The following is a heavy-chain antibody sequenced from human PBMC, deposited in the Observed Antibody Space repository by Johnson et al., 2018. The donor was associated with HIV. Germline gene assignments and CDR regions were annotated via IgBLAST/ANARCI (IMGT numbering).Heavy chain of an antibody. CDR3: TTVGGAFGI. D-gene: IGHD3-16*01. CDR2: ISGSGGST. J-gene: IGHJ3*02. CDR1: GFTFSSYA. Sequence: VQLVESGGGVVQPGRSLRLSCAASGFTFSSYAMSWVRQAPGKGLEWVSAISGSGGSTYYADSVKGRFTISRDNSKNTLYLQMNSLKTEDTAVYYCTTVGGAFGIWGQGTMVTVSS. V-gene: IGHV3-23*04.